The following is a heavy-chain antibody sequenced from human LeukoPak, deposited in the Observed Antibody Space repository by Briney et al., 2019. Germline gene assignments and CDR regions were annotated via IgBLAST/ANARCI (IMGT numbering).Heavy chain of an antibody. Sequence: SETLSLTCAVYGGSFSGYYWSWIRQPPGKGLEWIGEINHSGSTNYNPSLKSRVTISVDTSKNQFSLKLSSVTAADTAVYYCARLGRYCSSTSCYRYYYYMDVWGKGTTVTISS. CDR2: INHSGST. CDR1: GGSFSGYY. V-gene: IGHV4-34*01. J-gene: IGHJ6*03. D-gene: IGHD2-2*01. CDR3: ARLGRYCSSTSCYRYYYYMDV.